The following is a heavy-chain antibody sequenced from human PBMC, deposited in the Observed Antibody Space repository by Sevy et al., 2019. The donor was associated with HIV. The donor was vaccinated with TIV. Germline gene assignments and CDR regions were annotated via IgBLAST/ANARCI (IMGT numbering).Heavy chain of an antibody. CDR1: GFTFSDYY. CDR3: ARDRNSESYAYYYYYGMDV. CDR2: ISSSGSTI. J-gene: IGHJ6*02. D-gene: IGHD1-26*01. Sequence: GGSLRLSCAASGFTFSDYYMSWIRQAPGKGLEWDSYISSSGSTIYYADSVKRRFTISRDNAKNSLYLQMNSLRAEDTAVYYCARDRNSESYAYYYYYGMDVWGQGTTVTVSS. V-gene: IGHV3-11*01.